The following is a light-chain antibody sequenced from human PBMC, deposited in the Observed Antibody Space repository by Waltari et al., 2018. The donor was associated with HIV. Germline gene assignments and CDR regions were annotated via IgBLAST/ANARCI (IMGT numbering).Light chain of an antibody. V-gene: IGLV1-40*01. Sequence: QSVLTQPPSVSGAPGPRVIIPCTGTSSNIGAGYDVHWYQQLPGTAPKLLISGNNNRPSGVPDRFSGSKSGTSASLAITGLQAEDEADYYCQSYDSSLSGFYVFGTGTKVTVL. CDR2: GNN. J-gene: IGLJ1*01. CDR3: QSYDSSLSGFYV. CDR1: SSNIGAGYD.